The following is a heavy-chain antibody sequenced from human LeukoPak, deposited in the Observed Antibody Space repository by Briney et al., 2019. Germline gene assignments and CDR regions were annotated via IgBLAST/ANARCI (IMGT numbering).Heavy chain of an antibody. V-gene: IGHV3-74*01. CDR2: IKNAGDDP. J-gene: IGHJ6*03. CDR3: ARGGYGHNMDV. CDR1: GFTFSNYY. Sequence: GGSLRLSCVGSGFTFSNYYMYWVRQAPGKGPLWVSRIKNAGDDPIYADSVKGRFTISRDNAKNTVYLQTNSLRAEDTAVYYCARGGYGHNMDVWGEGTTVTVSS. D-gene: IGHD3-10*01.